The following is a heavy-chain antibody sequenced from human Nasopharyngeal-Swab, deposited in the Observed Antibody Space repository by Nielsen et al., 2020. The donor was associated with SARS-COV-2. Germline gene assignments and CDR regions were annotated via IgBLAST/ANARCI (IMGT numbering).Heavy chain of an antibody. CDR3: ARQWYCSGGSCYPPGAFDI. V-gene: IGHV4-39*01. CDR2: IYYSGST. Sequence: GSLRLSCTVSGGSISSSSYYWGWIRQPPGKWLEWIGSIYYSGSTYYNPSLKSRVTVSVDTSKNQFSLKLNSMTAADTAMYYCARQWYCSGGSCYPPGAFDIWGQGTMVTVSS. D-gene: IGHD2-15*01. CDR1: GGSISSSSYY. J-gene: IGHJ3*02.